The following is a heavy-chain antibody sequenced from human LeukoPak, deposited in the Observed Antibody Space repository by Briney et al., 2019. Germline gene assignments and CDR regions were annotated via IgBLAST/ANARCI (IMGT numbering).Heavy chain of an antibody. CDR1: GFTFSTYA. Sequence: RGSLRLSCAASGFTFSTYAMTWVRQAPGKGLEWVSAITAGGGSTYYADSVKGRFTISRANSKNTLYLQMNSLRAEDTAVYYCAKVSYSGYEPTYYYYYYGMDVWGQGTTVTVSS. CDR2: ITAGGGST. CDR3: AKVSYSGYEPTYYYYYYGMDV. D-gene: IGHD5-12*01. J-gene: IGHJ6*02. V-gene: IGHV3-23*01.